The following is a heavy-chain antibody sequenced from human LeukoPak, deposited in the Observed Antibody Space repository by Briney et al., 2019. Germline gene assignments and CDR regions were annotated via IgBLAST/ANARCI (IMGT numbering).Heavy chain of an antibody. Sequence: SETLSLTCAVYGGSFSGYFWSWIRQPPGKGLEWIGEINHSGSTNYNPSLKSRVTISVDTSKNQFSLKLSSVTAADTAVYYCARKLWFGEFPLDYWGQGTLVTVSS. V-gene: IGHV4-34*01. J-gene: IGHJ4*02. CDR3: ARKLWFGEFPLDY. CDR1: GGSFSGYF. CDR2: INHSGST. D-gene: IGHD3-10*01.